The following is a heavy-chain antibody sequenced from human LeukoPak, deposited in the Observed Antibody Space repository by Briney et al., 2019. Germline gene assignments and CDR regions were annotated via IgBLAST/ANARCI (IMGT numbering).Heavy chain of an antibody. CDR1: GFTFSSYW. D-gene: IGHD1-26*01. Sequence: PGGSLRLPCAASGFTFSSYWMHWVRQAPGKGLVWVSRINSDGSSTSYADSVKGRFTISRDNAKNTLYLQMNSLRAEDTAVYYCARSSPSYHFDYWGQGTLVTVSS. CDR2: INSDGSST. V-gene: IGHV3-74*01. CDR3: ARSSPSYHFDY. J-gene: IGHJ4*02.